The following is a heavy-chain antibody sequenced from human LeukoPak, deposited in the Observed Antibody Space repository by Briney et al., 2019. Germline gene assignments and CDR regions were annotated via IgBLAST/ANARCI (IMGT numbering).Heavy chain of an antibody. CDR1: GYTFTSYG. D-gene: IGHD3-10*01. CDR3: ARDPVVRGVTEADY. Sequence: GASVKVSCKASGYTFTSYGISWVRQAPGQGPEWMGWISAYNGNTNYAQKLQGRVTMTTDTSTSTAYMELRSLRSDDTAVYYCARDPVVRGVTEADYWGQGTLVTVSS. J-gene: IGHJ4*02. V-gene: IGHV1-18*01. CDR2: ISAYNGNT.